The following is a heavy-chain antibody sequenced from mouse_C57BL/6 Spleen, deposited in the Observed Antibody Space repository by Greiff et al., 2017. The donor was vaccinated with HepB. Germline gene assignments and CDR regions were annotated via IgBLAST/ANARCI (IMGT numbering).Heavy chain of an antibody. CDR2: INPYNGDT. V-gene: IGHV1-20*01. D-gene: IGHD3-2*02. Sequence: EVKLMESGPELVKPGDSVKISCKASGYSFTGYFMNWVMQSHGKSLEWIGRINPYNGDTFYNQKFKGKATLTVDKSSSTAHMELRSLTSEDSAVYYCARSGQLRLPFDYWGQGTTLTVSS. CDR3: ARSGQLRLPFDY. J-gene: IGHJ2*01. CDR1: GYSFTGYF.